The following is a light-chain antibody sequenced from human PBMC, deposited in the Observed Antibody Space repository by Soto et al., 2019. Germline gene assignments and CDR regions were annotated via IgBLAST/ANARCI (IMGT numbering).Light chain of an antibody. CDR3: QQRSNWPPIT. V-gene: IGKV3-11*01. Sequence: EIVLTQSPATLSLSPGERATLSCRASQSVSSYLAWYQQKPGRAPRLLIYDASNRATGIPARFSGSGSGTDFTLTISSLEPEDFVVYYCQQRSNWPPITFGQGTRLENK. CDR1: QSVSSY. J-gene: IGKJ5*01. CDR2: DAS.